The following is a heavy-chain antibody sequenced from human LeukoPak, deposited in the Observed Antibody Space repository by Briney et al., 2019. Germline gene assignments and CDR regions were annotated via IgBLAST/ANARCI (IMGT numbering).Heavy chain of an antibody. CDR2: ISSSSSYI. D-gene: IGHD3-22*01. J-gene: IGHJ4*02. Sequence: GGSLRLSCAASGFTFSSFAMHWVRQAPGKGLEWVSSISSSSSYIYYADSVKGRFTISRDNAKNSLYLQMNSLRAEDTAVYYCAKDPNYDSSGYYYENYFDYWGQGTLVTVSS. V-gene: IGHV3-21*04. CDR3: AKDPNYDSSGYYYENYFDY. CDR1: GFTFSSFA.